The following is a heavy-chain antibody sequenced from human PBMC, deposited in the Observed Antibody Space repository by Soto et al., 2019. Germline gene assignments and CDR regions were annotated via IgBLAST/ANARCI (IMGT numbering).Heavy chain of an antibody. Sequence: QVQLVESGGGVVQPGRSLRLSCAASGFTFSSSGIHWVRQAPGKGLEWVAVISYDGGNKYYVDSVKGRFTISRDNSKNTLYLQMNGLRAEDTAVYYCATDFSGEYGSSEYGFWGQGTLVTVSS. CDR1: GFTFSSSG. CDR2: ISYDGGNK. CDR3: ATDFSGEYGSSEYGF. J-gene: IGHJ4*02. V-gene: IGHV3-30*03. D-gene: IGHD2-15*01.